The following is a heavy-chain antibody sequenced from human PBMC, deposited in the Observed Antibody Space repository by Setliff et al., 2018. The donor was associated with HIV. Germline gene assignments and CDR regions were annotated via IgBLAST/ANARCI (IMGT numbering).Heavy chain of an antibody. CDR1: GFTFSGSA. CDR3: AVSPDGDCATTECANWFDP. Sequence: PGESLKISCSASGFTFSGSALHWVRQASGKGLEWVGRIKTKPNSYATAHAESVKGRFTISRDDSQNTAYLQMNSLRTEDTAVYFCAVSPDGDCATTECANWFDPWGQGTQVTVSS. J-gene: IGHJ5*02. CDR2: IKTKPNSYAT. V-gene: IGHV3-73*01. D-gene: IGHD4-17*01.